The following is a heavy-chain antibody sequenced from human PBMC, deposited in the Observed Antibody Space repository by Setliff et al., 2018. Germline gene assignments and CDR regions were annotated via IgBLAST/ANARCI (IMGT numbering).Heavy chain of an antibody. D-gene: IGHD1-26*01. CDR1: GGSVGSGNFY. J-gene: IGHJ4*02. CDR3: ARDNPIVGATDY. V-gene: IGHV4-61*02. Sequence: PSETLSLTCTVSGGSVGSGNFYWSWIRQTAGKGLEWIGLIQSSGNTNYDPSLKSRVTISVDTSKNQFSLNLSSVTAADTAVYFWARDNPIVGATDYWGQGILVTVSS. CDR2: IQSSGNT.